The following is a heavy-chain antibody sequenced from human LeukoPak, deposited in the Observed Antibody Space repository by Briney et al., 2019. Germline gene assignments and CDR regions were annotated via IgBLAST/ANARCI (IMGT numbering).Heavy chain of an antibody. V-gene: IGHV4-59*01. CDR3: ARGQFYYDLTGYLV. CDR2: MYGGGNN. CDR1: GRSMNNYC. D-gene: IGHD3-22*01. Sequence: SETLSLTCTVSGRSMNNYCWRWIRQPPGKGLEWIAYMYGGGNNKYNPSLRSRVTISLDTSKHQFSLNVISVTAADTAVYFCARGQFYYDLTGYLVWGQGTQVTVSP. J-gene: IGHJ4*02.